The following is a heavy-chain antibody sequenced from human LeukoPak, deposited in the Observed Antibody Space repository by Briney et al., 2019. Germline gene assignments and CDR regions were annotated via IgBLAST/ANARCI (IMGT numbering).Heavy chain of an antibody. V-gene: IGHV3-48*02. J-gene: IGHJ4*02. D-gene: IGHD4-17*01. CDR2: ISSSSSTI. CDR3: ARDQDYGRSGTNFDY. CDR1: GFTFSSYS. Sequence: GGSLRLSCAASGFTFSSYSMNWVRQAPGKGLEWVSYISSSSSTIYYADSVKGRFTISRDNAKNSLCLQMNSLRDEDTAVYYCARDQDYGRSGTNFDYWGQGTLVTGYS.